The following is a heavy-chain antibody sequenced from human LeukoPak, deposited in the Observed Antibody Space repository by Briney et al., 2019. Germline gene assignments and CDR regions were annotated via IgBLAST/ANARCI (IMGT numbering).Heavy chain of an antibody. J-gene: IGHJ4*02. CDR1: GFTFSTYA. Sequence: GGSLRLSCAASGFTFSTYAMTWVRQAPGKGLEWVSAISGSGGATYYADSATGRFTVSRDSSKNTLYLQMNSLRAEDTAVYYCAKDRYAWRDFDYWGQGTLVTVSS. D-gene: IGHD3-16*01. V-gene: IGHV3-23*01. CDR2: ISGSGGAT. CDR3: AKDRYAWRDFDY.